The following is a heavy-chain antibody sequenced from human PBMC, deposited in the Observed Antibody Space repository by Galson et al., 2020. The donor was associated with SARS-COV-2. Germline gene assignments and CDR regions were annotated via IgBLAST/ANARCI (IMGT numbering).Heavy chain of an antibody. CDR2: ITWNSGSI. CDR1: GFTFDGYA. D-gene: IGHD6-13*01. J-gene: IGHJ4*02. Sequence: SLRLSCAASGFTFDGYAMYWVRQAPGKGLEWVSGITWNSGSIAYADSVKGRFTISRDNAKNSLYLQMNSLRTEDTALYYCAKDIKLRYSSSWYFDYWGQGTLVTVSS. V-gene: IGHV3-9*01. CDR3: AKDIKLRYSSSWYFDY.